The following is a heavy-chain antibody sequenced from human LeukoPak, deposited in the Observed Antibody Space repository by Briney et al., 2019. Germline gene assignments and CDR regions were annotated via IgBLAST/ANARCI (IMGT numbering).Heavy chain of an antibody. CDR1: GFTFSSYG. J-gene: IGHJ3*02. D-gene: IGHD1-26*01. CDR2: IRYDGSNK. CDR3: ARWARIVGATNAFDI. V-gene: IGHV3-30*02. Sequence: GGSLRLSCAASGFTFSSYGMHWVRQAPGKGLEWVAFIRYDGSNKYYADSVKGRFTISRDNSKNTLYLQMNSLRAEDTAVYYCARWARIVGATNAFDIWGQGTMVTVSS.